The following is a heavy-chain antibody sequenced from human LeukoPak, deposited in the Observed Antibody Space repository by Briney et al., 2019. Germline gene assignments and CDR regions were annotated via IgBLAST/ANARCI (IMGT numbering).Heavy chain of an antibody. CDR1: GGTFSSYT. CDR2: IIPILGIA. CDR3: ARSYCSSTSCYSDY. D-gene: IGHD2-2*01. J-gene: IGHJ4*02. Sequence: SVKVSCKASGGTFSSYTISWVRQAPGQGLEWMGRIIPILGIANYAQKFQGRVTITADKSTSTAYMELSSLRSEDTAAYYCARSYCSSTSCYSDYWGQGTLVTVSS. V-gene: IGHV1-69*02.